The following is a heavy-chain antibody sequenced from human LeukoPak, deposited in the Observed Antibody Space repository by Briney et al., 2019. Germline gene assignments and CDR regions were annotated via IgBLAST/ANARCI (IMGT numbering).Heavy chain of an antibody. CDR3: ARGQQQLVRNYYYYMDV. J-gene: IGHJ6*03. D-gene: IGHD6-13*01. CDR1: GGSISSYY. Sequence: SETLSLTCTVSGGSISSYYWSWIRQPPGKGLEWIGYIYYSGSTNYKPSLKSRVTISVDTSKNQFSLKLSSVTAADTAVYYCARGQQQLVRNYYYYMDVWGKGTTVTVSS. CDR2: IYYSGST. V-gene: IGHV4-59*01.